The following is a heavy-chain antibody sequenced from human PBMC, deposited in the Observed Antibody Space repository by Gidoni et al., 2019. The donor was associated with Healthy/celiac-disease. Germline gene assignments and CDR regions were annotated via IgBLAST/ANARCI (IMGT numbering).Heavy chain of an antibody. CDR1: GFTFSSYA. V-gene: IGHV3-23*01. CDR3: AKDLKVVPAAMLGY. CDR2: ISGSGGST. D-gene: IGHD2-2*01. Sequence: EVQLLESGGGLVQPGGSLRLSCAASGFTFSSYAMSWVRQAPGKGLEWGSAISGSGGSTYYADSVKGRFTISRDNSKNTLYLQMNSLRAEDTAVYYCAKDLKVVPAAMLGYWGQGTLVTVSS. J-gene: IGHJ4*02.